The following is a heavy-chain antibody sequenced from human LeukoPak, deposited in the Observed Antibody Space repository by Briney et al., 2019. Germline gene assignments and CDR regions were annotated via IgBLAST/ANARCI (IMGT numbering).Heavy chain of an antibody. CDR2: ISSGSSYI. CDR1: GFTFNSYG. J-gene: IGHJ5*02. CDR3: AKDRSDSSGWPHWFDP. Sequence: GGTLRLSCAASGFTFNSYGMSWVRQAPGKGLEWVSSISSGSSYIYYAVSVKGRFTISRDNSKNTLYLQMNSLRAEDTAVYYCAKDRSDSSGWPHWFDPWGQGTLVTVSS. V-gene: IGHV3-23*01. D-gene: IGHD6-19*01.